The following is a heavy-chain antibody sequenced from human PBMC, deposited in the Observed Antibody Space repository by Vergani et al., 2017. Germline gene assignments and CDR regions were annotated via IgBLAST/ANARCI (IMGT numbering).Heavy chain of an antibody. D-gene: IGHD3-3*01. CDR2: IYAGDSDV. CDR3: AKAHDFSGLYYSYYWIDP. CDR1: GYSITNYW. Sequence: EVQLVQSGAEVKKPGESLKISCQGSGYSITNYWIAWVRQRPGKGLEWMGIIYAGDSDVRYSLSFQGQVTMSVDKSLGTAYLRWGSLKASDTATYYSAKAHDFSGLYYSYYWIDPWGQGTQVTVSS. V-gene: IGHV5-51*03. J-gene: IGHJ5*01.